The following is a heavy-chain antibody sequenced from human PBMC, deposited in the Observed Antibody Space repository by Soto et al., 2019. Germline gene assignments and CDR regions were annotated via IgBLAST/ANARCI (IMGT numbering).Heavy chain of an antibody. CDR1: GFTFSSYS. V-gene: IGHV3-21*01. J-gene: IGHJ6*02. Sequence: GGCLRLSCAASGFTFSSYSMNWVRQAPGKGLEWVSYISSSSSCIYYADSVKGRFTISRENAKNSLYLQMNSLRAEDTAVYYCNREGPGVYYYGIDVWGQGTTVTV. CDR3: NREGPGVYYYGIDV. CDR2: ISSSSSCI.